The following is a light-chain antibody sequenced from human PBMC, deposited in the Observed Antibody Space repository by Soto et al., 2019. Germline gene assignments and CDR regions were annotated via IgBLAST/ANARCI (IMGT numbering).Light chain of an antibody. CDR2: GAS. J-gene: IGKJ1*01. V-gene: IGKV1-39*01. CDR3: QQYGSSPWT. Sequence: DIQLTHSPSSLSASVGDRVTISCRASQSISNYFNCYQQKPGRGPKLLIYGASRLQSGVPSRFSGTGSGTDFTLTISRLEPEDSAVYYCQQYGSSPWTFGQGTKVDIK. CDR1: QSISNY.